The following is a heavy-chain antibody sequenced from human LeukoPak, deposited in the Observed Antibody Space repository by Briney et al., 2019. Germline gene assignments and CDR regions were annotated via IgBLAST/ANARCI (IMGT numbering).Heavy chain of an antibody. CDR3: ASERYSYGTDAFDI. Sequence: SETLSLTCTVSGGSVSSYYWSWIRQPPGKGLEWIGYIYYSGSTNYNPSLKSRVTISVDTSKNQFSLKLSSVTAADTAVYYCASERYSYGTDAFDIWGQGTMVTVSS. J-gene: IGHJ3*02. V-gene: IGHV4-59*08. CDR2: IYYSGST. D-gene: IGHD5-18*01. CDR1: GGSVSSYY.